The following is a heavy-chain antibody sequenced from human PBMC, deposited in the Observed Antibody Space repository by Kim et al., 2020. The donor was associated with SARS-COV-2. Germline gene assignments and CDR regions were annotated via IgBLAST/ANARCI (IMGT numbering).Heavy chain of an antibody. D-gene: IGHD2-15*01. V-gene: IGHV3-7*04. CDR3: ARDFSGVDWFAP. Sequence: YGNSVKGRFTSSRDNGKNSWDLQMSSLRAADTAVYYCARDFSGVDWFAPWGQGTLVTVSS. J-gene: IGHJ5*02.